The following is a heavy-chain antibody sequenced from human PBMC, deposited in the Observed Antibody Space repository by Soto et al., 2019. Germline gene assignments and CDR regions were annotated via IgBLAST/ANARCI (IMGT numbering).Heavy chain of an antibody. D-gene: IGHD3-3*01. CDR3: AKAGAYDFWSGYYSYYYYGMDV. J-gene: IGHJ6*02. V-gene: IGHV3-30*18. CDR1: GFTFDDYA. Sequence: VQLVESGGGLVQPGRSLRLSCAASGFTFDDYAMHWVRQAPGKGLEWVAVISYDGSNKYYADSVKGRFTISRDNSKNTLYLQMNSLRAEDTAVYYCAKAGAYDFWSGYYSYYYYGMDVWGQGTTVTVSS. CDR2: ISYDGSNK.